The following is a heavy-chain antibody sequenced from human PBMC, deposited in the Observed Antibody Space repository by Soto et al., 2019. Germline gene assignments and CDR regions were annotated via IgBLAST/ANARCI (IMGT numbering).Heavy chain of an antibody. CDR3: AREIMAADHFDY. J-gene: IGHJ4*02. D-gene: IGHD6-13*01. CDR1: GGSIRSGDYY. CDR2: VHYSGNT. V-gene: IGHV4-30-4*01. Sequence: QIQLHESGPGLVKPSQTLSLTCTVSGGSIRSGDYYWSWIGQTPERGLEWCGYVHYSGNTFYNPSLKSRATISLDTSRNQFSLNLSSVTAADSAVYYCAREIMAADHFDYWGQGALVTVSS.